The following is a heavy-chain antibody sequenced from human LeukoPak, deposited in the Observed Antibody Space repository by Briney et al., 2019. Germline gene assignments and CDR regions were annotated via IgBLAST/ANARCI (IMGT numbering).Heavy chain of an antibody. CDR1: GGSISGSSYY. CDR3: ARHAVGPKDNWFDP. CDR2: IFYTGSA. D-gene: IGHD1-26*01. J-gene: IGHJ5*02. V-gene: IGHV4-39*01. Sequence: SETLSLTCTVSGGSISGSSYYRAWIRQPPGKGLEWIGNIFYTGSAYYNPSLKSRVTISVDTSKNQFSLRLTSVSAADTAVFYCARHAVGPKDNWFDPWGQGTLVTVSS.